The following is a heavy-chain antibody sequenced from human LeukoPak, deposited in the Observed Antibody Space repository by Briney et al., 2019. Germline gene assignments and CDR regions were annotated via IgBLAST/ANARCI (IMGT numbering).Heavy chain of an antibody. D-gene: IGHD2-2*01. J-gene: IGHJ5*02. Sequence: PGGSLRLSYAASWFTVSSNYMSCVRQAPGKGLEWVSVFYSGGNTYYADSVKGRFTISRDNSKNTLYLQMNRLRAEGTAVYYCARGARRICSGPSCPFEPWGQGPRVTVSS. CDR3: ARGARRICSGPSCPFEP. V-gene: IGHV3-53*01. CDR1: WFTVSSNY. CDR2: FYSGGNT.